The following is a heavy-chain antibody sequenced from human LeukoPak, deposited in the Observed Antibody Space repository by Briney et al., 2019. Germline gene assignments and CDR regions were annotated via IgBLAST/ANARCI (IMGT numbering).Heavy chain of an antibody. J-gene: IGHJ5*02. CDR2: MYYSGST. CDR1: GGSISTYY. D-gene: IGHD1-26*01. Sequence: SETLSLTRTVSGGSISTYYWTWIRQPPGKGLEWIGYMYYSGSTNYNPSLKSRATISVDTSKNQFSLKLSSVTAADTAVYYCARPSGGRVIWFDPWGQGTLVTVSS. CDR3: ARPSGGRVIWFDP. V-gene: IGHV4-59*08.